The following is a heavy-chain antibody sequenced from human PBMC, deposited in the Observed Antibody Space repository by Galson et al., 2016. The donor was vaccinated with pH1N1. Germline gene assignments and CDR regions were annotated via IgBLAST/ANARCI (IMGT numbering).Heavy chain of an antibody. CDR1: GFTFSTYG. Sequence: SLRLSCAASGFTFSTYGMNWVRQAPGKGLEWVSSIGGSFSAGTTYYADSVKGRFTISRDNSKNTLYLQMNSLGADDPAVYYCAKGWGWQLVPSPFDYWGQGTLVTVSS. V-gene: IGHV3-23*01. CDR2: IGGSFSAGTT. D-gene: IGHD6-6*01. J-gene: IGHJ4*02. CDR3: AKGWGWQLVPSPFDY.